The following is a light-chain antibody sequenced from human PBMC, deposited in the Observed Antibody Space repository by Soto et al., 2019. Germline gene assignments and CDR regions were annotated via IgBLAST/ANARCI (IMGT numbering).Light chain of an antibody. CDR1: SSDVGSYNR. CDR3: SSYTSSSTYV. CDR2: EVS. Sequence: QSALTQPPSVSRSPGQSVTISGSGTSSDVGSYNRVSWYQQSPGTAPKLMIYEVSNRPSGVPDRFSGSKSGNTASLTISGLEAEDEADYYCSSYTSSSTYVFGTGTKLTVL. V-gene: IGLV2-18*02. J-gene: IGLJ1*01.